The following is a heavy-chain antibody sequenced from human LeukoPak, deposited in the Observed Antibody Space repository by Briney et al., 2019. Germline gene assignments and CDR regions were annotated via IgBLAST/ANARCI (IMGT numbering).Heavy chain of an antibody. V-gene: IGHV3-33*06. CDR2: IWHDGSYK. CDR3: AKGGVGATSLDC. CDR1: GFTFSRYG. J-gene: IGHJ4*02. Sequence: GGSLRLSCAASGFTFSRYGMHWVRQAPGKGLEWVSLIWHDGSYKYYADSVKGRFTISRDSDKNTLYLQMNSLRAEDTAVYYCAKGGVGATSLDCWGQGTLVTVSS. D-gene: IGHD1-26*01.